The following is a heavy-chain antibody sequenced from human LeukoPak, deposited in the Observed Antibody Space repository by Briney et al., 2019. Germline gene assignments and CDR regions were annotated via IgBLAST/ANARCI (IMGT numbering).Heavy chain of an antibody. J-gene: IGHJ4*02. CDR3: ARYPHDSGSGWYFEDY. CDR2: ISYDGSNK. Sequence: PGGSLRLSCAASGFTFSSYGMHWVRQAPGKGLEWVAVISYDGSNKYYADSVKGRFTISRDNSKNTLYLQMNSLRAEDTAVYYCARYPHDSGSGWYFEDYWGQGTLVTVSS. CDR1: GFTFSSYG. D-gene: IGHD6-19*01. V-gene: IGHV3-30*03.